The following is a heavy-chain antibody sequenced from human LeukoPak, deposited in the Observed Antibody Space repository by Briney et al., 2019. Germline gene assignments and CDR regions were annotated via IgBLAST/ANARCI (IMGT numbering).Heavy chain of an antibody. D-gene: IGHD2-2*01. CDR1: GGTFSSYA. CDR2: IIPIFGTA. CDR3: ARLNCSSTSCSYYGMDV. V-gene: IGHV1-69*01. Sequence: GSSVKASCKASGGTFSSYAISWVRQAPGQGLEWMGGIIPIFGTANYAQKFQGRVTITADESTSTAYMELSSLRSEDTAVYYCARLNCSSTSCSYYGMDVWGKGTTVTVSS. J-gene: IGHJ6*04.